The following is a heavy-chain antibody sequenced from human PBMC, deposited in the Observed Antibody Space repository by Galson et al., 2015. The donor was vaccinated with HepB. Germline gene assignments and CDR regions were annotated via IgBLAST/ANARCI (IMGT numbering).Heavy chain of an antibody. CDR1: GFSFNTYD. D-gene: IGHD4-17*01. J-gene: IGHJ4*02. V-gene: IGHV3-21*01. CDR2: ISSSTRNI. CDR3: ARAGDYVGTFDY. Sequence: SLRLSCAASGFSFNTYDMNWVRQAPGKGLEWVSSISSSTRNIFYADSLKGRFTVSRDNAKNSLYLQMNSLRAEDTAVYYCARAGDYVGTFDYWGQGTLVTVSS.